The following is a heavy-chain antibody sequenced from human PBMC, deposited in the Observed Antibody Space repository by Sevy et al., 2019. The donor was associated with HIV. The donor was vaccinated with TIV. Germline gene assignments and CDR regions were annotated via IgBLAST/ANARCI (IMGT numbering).Heavy chain of an antibody. CDR3: AKGSKATDSAFDI. D-gene: IGHD3-22*01. J-gene: IGHJ3*02. Sequence: GGSLRLSCAASGFTFSNCGMHWVRQAPGKGLDWVAVVSYDGTTKYYAESVRGRFTISRDNCKNMVYLQMNSLRAEDTAVFYCAKGSKATDSAFDIWGQGTMVTVSS. CDR2: VSYDGTTK. V-gene: IGHV3-30*18. CDR1: GFTFSNCG.